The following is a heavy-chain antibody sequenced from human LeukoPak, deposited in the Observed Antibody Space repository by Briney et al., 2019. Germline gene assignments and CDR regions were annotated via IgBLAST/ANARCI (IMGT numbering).Heavy chain of an antibody. Sequence: ASVKVSCKASGYTFTGYYMHWVRQAPGQGLEWMGWINANSGETNYAQKFQGRVTMTRDTSISTAHMELSRLRSDDTAVYYCARDPGGYNYYYMDVWGKGTTVTVSS. J-gene: IGHJ6*03. CDR3: ARDPGGYNYYYMDV. D-gene: IGHD3-10*01. CDR1: GYTFTGYY. V-gene: IGHV1-2*02. CDR2: INANSGET.